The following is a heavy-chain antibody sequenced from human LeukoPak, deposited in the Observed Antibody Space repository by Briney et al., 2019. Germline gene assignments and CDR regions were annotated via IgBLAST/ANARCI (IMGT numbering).Heavy chain of an antibody. D-gene: IGHD3-10*01. CDR3: ARDVGSGSYSASDY. CDR2: IGSSRRYI. J-gene: IGHJ4*02. Sequence: GGSLRLSCAASGFSFSRYSVNWVRQAPGKGLEWVSFIGSSRRYIYYADSVKGRFTISRDDAKNSLYLQMNSLRAEDTAVYYCARDVGSGSYSASDYWGQGTLVTVSS. CDR1: GFSFSRYS. V-gene: IGHV3-21*01.